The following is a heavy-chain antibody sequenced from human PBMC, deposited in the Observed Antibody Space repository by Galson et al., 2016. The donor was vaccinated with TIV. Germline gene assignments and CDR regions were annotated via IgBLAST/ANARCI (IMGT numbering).Heavy chain of an antibody. V-gene: IGHV5-51*03. Sequence: QSGAEVKKPGESLRISCKCSGFRFTSYWIAWVRQMPGNGLEWMAIIYPGDSDTRHSPTFQGQVTISADKSISTAYLQWSSLRASDTAMYFCAGVVTSTSPFDYWGQGTLVTVSS. CDR3: AGVVTSTSPFDY. D-gene: IGHD3-22*01. J-gene: IGHJ4*02. CDR2: IYPGDSDT. CDR1: GFRFTSYW.